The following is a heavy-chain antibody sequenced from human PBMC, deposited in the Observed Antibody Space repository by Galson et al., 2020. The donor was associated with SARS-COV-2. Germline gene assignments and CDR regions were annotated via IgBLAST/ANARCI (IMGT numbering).Heavy chain of an antibody. CDR2: ISSSSSTI. CDR3: ERAARGRLRCLEWLLSFDY. J-gene: IGHJ4*02. D-gene: IGHD3-3*01. Sequence: GGSLRLSCAASGFTFSSYSMNWVRQAPGKGLEWVSYISSSSSTIYYADSVKGRFTISRDNAKNSLYLQMNSLRDEDTAVYYCERAARGRLRCLEWLLSFDYWGQGTLVTVSS. CDR1: GFTFSSYS. V-gene: IGHV3-48*02.